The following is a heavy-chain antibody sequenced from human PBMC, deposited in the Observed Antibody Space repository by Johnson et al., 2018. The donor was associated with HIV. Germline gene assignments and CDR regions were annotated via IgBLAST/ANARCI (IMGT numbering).Heavy chain of an antibody. Sequence: QVQLVESGGGVVRPGGSLRLSCAASGFIFSTYGMHWVRQAPGRGLEWVAIISYEGNNKDYADSVKGRFPISSDNSKNTLFLQMNSLRTEDTAVYFCANSGLWGPMNWGQGTMVTVSS. CDR3: ANSGLWGPMN. J-gene: IGHJ3*01. CDR1: GFIFSTYG. V-gene: IGHV3-30-3*01. D-gene: IGHD4/OR15-4a*01. CDR2: ISYEGNNK.